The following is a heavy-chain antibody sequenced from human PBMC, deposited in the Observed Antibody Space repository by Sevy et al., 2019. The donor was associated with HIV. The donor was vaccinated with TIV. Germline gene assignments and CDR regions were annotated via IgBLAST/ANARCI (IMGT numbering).Heavy chain of an antibody. J-gene: IGHJ5*02. CDR3: ASPGTKGFDP. Sequence: GGSLRLSCAASEFTFSSYEMNWVRQAPGKGLEWVANIKQDGSDKYYVDSVKGRFTISRDNAKNSLYLQMNSLRVEDTAVYYCASPGTKGFDPWGQGTLVTVSS. V-gene: IGHV3-7*03. D-gene: IGHD2-8*01. CDR1: EFTFSSYE. CDR2: IKQDGSDK.